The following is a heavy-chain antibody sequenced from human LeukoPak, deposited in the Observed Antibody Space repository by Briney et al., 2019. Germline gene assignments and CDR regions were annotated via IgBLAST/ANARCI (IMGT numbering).Heavy chain of an antibody. D-gene: IGHD1-26*01. CDR1: GFTFSSYA. V-gene: IGHV3-30-3*01. CDR3: ARDGIVGAPGFDY. Sequence: GGSLRLSCAASGFTFSSYAMHWVRQAPGKGLEWVAVISYDGSNKYYADSVKGRFTISRDNSKNTLYLQMNSLRAEDTAVYYCARDGIVGAPGFDYWGQGTLVTVSS. J-gene: IGHJ4*02. CDR2: ISYDGSNK.